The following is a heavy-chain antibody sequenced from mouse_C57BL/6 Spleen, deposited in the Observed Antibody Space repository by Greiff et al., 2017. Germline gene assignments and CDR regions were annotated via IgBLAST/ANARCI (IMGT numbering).Heavy chain of an antibody. Sequence: EVQLQQSGPELVKPGASVKIPCKASGYTFTDYNMDWVKQSHGKSLEWIGDINPNNGGTIYNQKFKGKATLTVDKSSSTAYMELRSLTSEDTAVYYCARSLYYGSSPYWGQGTLVTVSA. CDR3: ARSLYYGSSPY. CDR1: GYTFTDYN. J-gene: IGHJ3*01. D-gene: IGHD1-1*01. CDR2: INPNNGGT. V-gene: IGHV1-18*01.